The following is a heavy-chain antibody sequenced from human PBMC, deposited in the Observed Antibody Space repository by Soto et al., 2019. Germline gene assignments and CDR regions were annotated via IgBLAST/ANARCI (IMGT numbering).Heavy chain of an antibody. CDR2: INHSGSA. V-gene: IGHV4-34*01. CDR1: GGSFSGYY. J-gene: IGHJ5*02. CDR3: ARGIFYRSGSYLWFDP. D-gene: IGHD3-10*01. Sequence: SETLSLTXAVYGGSFSGYYWSWIRQPPGKGLEWIGEINHSGSANYNPSLKSRVTISVDTSKNQFSLKLSSVTAADTAVYYCARGIFYRSGSYLWFDPWGQGTLVTVS.